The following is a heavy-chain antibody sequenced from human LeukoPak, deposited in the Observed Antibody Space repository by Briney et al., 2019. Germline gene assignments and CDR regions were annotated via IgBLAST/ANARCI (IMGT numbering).Heavy chain of an antibody. D-gene: IGHD5-24*01. Sequence: GGSLRLSCAASGFRSSSYWMTWVRQAPGKGLEWVANIKQDGSKKSYVDSVKGRFTISRDNAKNSLYLQMNSLRAEDTAIYYCTRVGYIDEGIDYWGQGTLVTVSS. V-gene: IGHV3-7*04. CDR3: TRVGYIDEGIDY. J-gene: IGHJ4*02. CDR2: IKQDGSKK. CDR1: GFRSSSYW.